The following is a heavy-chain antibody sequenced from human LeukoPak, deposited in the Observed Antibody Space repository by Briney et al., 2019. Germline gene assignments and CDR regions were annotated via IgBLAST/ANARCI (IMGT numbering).Heavy chain of an antibody. Sequence: GGSLRLSCAASGFTFSSYAMSWVRQAPGKGLEWVSAISGSGGSTYYADSVKGRFTISRDNSKNTLYLQMNSLRAEDTAVYYCAREGEPIVVVPAALMGAFDIWGQGTMVTVSS. CDR1: GFTFSSYA. CDR2: ISGSGGST. D-gene: IGHD2-2*01. J-gene: IGHJ3*02. V-gene: IGHV3-23*01. CDR3: AREGEPIVVVPAALMGAFDI.